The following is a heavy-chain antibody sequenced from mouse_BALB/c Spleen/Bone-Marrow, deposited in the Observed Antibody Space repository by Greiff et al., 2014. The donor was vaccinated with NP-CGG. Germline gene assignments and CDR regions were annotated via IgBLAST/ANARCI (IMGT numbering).Heavy chain of an antibody. Sequence: EVKVVESGGGLVQPGGSRKLSCAASGFIFSSFGMHWVRQAPEKGLEWVAYISSGSSTIYYADTVKGRFTISRDNPKNTLFLQMTSLRSEDTAMYYCARGNYGFSFYYAMDYWGQGTSVTVSS. D-gene: IGHD1-1*01. CDR1: GFIFSSFG. J-gene: IGHJ4*01. CDR3: ARGNYGFSFYYAMDY. V-gene: IGHV5-17*02. CDR2: ISSGSSTI.